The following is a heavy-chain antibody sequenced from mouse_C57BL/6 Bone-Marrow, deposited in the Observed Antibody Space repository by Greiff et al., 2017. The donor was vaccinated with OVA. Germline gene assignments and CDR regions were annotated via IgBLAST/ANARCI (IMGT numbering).Heavy chain of an antibody. CDR2: IDPSDSYT. CDR1: GYTFTSYW. D-gene: IGHD2-3*01. V-gene: IGHV1-69*01. Sequence: VQLQQSGAELVMPGASVKLSCKASGYTFTSYWMHWVKQRPGQGLEWIGEIDPSDSYTNYNQKFKGKSTLTVDKSSSTAYMQLSSLTSEDSAVYYCARDGYYVRFAYWGQGTLVTVSA. J-gene: IGHJ3*01. CDR3: ARDGYYVRFAY.